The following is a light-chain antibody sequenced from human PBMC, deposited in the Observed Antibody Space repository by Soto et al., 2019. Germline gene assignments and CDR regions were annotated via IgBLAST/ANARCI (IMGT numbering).Light chain of an antibody. J-gene: IGKJ1*01. Sequence: EIVLTQSPGTLSLSPGERATLSCRASQSISSSYLAWYRQKPGQAPRLLIYGASSRATGIPDRFSGSGSGTGFILTISRLEPEDVAVYYCQQYGSSPRTFGQGTKVDIK. CDR3: QQYGSSPRT. CDR2: GAS. CDR1: QSISSSY. V-gene: IGKV3-20*01.